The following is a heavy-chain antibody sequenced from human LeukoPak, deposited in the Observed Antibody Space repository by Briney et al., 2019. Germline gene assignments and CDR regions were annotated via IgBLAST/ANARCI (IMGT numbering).Heavy chain of an antibody. Sequence: SETLSLTCTVSGGSVSSGVFYWNWIRQHPGKGLEWIGYIFYSGSTYYNPSLKSRAIVSIDTSKNQFSLKLSSVTAADTAVYYCARDPNSGVLGDIWGQGTMVTVSS. CDR1: GGSVSSGVFY. J-gene: IGHJ3*02. CDR3: ARDPNSGVLGDI. CDR2: IFYSGST. V-gene: IGHV4-31*03. D-gene: IGHD1-26*01.